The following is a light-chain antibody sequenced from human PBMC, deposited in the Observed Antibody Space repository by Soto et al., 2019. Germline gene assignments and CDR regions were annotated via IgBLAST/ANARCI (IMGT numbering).Light chain of an antibody. Sequence: DIQMTQSPSTLSASVGDRDTITCRASQSISSWLAWYQQKPGKAPKLLIYDASSLVSGVPSRFSGSGSGTEFTLTIISLQPEDFATYYCQQHNSYSITFGQGTRLEIK. V-gene: IGKV1-5*01. CDR3: QQHNSYSIT. CDR2: DAS. J-gene: IGKJ5*01. CDR1: QSISSW.